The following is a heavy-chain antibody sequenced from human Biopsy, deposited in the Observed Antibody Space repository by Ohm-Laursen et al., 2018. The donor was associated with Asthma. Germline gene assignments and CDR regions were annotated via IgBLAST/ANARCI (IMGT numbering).Heavy chain of an antibody. J-gene: IGHJ4*02. Sequence: SVKVSCKISGYTLTTLSMDWVRQAPGQGLEWMGGHNHEEGGTVNARRIQGRVTMTEDTSTDTAYMVLSSLSSDDTAVYYCASDFPKDYVRYNFQFWGQGTLVTVSS. D-gene: IGHD4-17*01. CDR3: ASDFPKDYVRYNFQF. V-gene: IGHV1-24*01. CDR1: GYTLTTLS. CDR2: HNHEEGGT.